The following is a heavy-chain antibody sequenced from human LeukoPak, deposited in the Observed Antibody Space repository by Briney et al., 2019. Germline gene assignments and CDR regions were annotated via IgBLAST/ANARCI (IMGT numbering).Heavy chain of an antibody. CDR3: ATKHPYGDFVFGY. CDR1: GFTFSSYS. CDR2: ISSGGDTK. V-gene: IGHV3-48*01. D-gene: IGHD4-17*01. Sequence: GGSLRLSCAASGFTFSSYSMHWVRQAPGKGLEWVSYISSGGDTKYYADSVKGRFTVSRDNAKNSLYLQMNSLRAEDTAVYYCATKHPYGDFVFGYWGQGTLVTVSS. J-gene: IGHJ4*02.